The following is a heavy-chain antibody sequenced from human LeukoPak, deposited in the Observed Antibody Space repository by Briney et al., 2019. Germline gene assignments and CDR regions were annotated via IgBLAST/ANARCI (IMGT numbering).Heavy chain of an antibody. J-gene: IGHJ5*02. V-gene: IGHV4-4*07. D-gene: IGHD3-10*01. CDR3: ARAETYYYGSGSNNWFDP. CDR1: GGSISSYY. Sequence: KPSETLSLTCTVSGGSISSYYWSWIRQPAGKGLEWIGRIYTSGSTNYNPSLKSRVTMSVDTSKNQFSLKLSPVTAADTAVYYCARAETYYYGSGSNNWFDPWGQGTLVTVSS. CDR2: IYTSGST.